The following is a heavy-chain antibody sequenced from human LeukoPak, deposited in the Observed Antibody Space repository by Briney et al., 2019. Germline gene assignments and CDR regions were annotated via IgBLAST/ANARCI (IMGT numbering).Heavy chain of an antibody. CDR2: MYYSGST. V-gene: IGHV4-39*01. CDR1: GGSISSSNYY. J-gene: IGHJ4*02. Sequence: PSETLSLTCTVSGGSISSSNYYWGWIRQPPGKGLEWIGSMYYSGSTYYNPSLKSRVTISVDTSKNQFSLTLSSVTAADTPVYPCVRHHTYYGNFDYWGQGTLVTVSS. D-gene: IGHD4-17*01. CDR3: VRHHTYYGNFDY.